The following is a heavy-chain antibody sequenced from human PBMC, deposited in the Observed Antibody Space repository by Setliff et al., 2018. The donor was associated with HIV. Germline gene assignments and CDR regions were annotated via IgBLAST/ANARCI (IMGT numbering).Heavy chain of an antibody. CDR1: GASISSYY. D-gene: IGHD5-12*01. CDR3: ARAPGYSGYDYYYYYYMDV. CDR2: IYTSGST. J-gene: IGHJ6*03. Sequence: PSETLSLTCTVSGASISSYYWSWIRQPPGKGLEWIGYIYTSGSTNYNPSLKSRVTISVDTSKNQFSLKLSSVTAADTAVYYCARAPGYSGYDYYYYYYMDVWGKGTTVPSP. V-gene: IGHV4-4*08.